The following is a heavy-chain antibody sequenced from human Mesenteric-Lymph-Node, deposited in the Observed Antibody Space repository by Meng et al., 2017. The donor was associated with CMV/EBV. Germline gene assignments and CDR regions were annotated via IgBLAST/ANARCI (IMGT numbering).Heavy chain of an antibody. Sequence: GGSLRLSCVASGFTFSNYYMTWARQIPGKGLEWVSYISSSGSTIYYADSVKGRFTISRDNAKNSLYLQMNSLRAEDTAIYYCASSFRFDYWGQGTLVTVSS. CDR1: GFTFSNYY. CDR2: ISSSGSTI. V-gene: IGHV3-48*03. J-gene: IGHJ4*02. CDR3: ASSFRFDY.